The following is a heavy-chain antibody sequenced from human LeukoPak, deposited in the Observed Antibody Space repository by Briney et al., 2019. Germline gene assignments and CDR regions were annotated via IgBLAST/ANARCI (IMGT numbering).Heavy chain of an antibody. V-gene: IGHV3-48*04. D-gene: IGHD1-26*01. CDR3: ARDRGGSYSAIDY. CDR2: ISSSSSTI. CDR1: GFTFSSYS. Sequence: GGSLRLSCAASGFTFSSYSMNWVRQAPGKGLEWVSFISSSSSTIYYADSVKGRFTTSRDNAKHSLYLQMNSLRAEDTAVYYCARDRGGSYSAIDYWGQGTLVTVSS. J-gene: IGHJ4*02.